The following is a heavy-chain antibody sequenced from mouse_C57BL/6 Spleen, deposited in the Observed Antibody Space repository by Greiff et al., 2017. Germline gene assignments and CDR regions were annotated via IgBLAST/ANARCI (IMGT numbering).Heavy chain of an antibody. D-gene: IGHD2-3*01. CDR1: GYTFTSYG. CDR3: ASGIYDGYYNYAMDY. Sequence: VQLQQSGAELARPGASVKLSCKASGYTFTSYGISWVKQRTGQGLEWIGEIYPRSGNTYYNEKFKGKATLTADKSSSTAYMELRSLTSEDSAVYICASGIYDGYYNYAMDYWGQGTSVTVSS. CDR2: IYPRSGNT. V-gene: IGHV1-81*01. J-gene: IGHJ4*01.